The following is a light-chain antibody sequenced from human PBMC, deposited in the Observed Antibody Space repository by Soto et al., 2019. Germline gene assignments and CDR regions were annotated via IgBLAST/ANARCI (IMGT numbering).Light chain of an antibody. CDR3: KNYNSDPGT. CDR1: QGISNY. J-gene: IGKJ3*01. Sequence: DIQMTQSPSSLSASVGDRVTITCRASQGISNYLAWYQQKPGKVPKLLIYAASTLQSGVPTRFSGSGSGTDFTLTISSLQPEDVENYYCKNYNSDPGTFGPGPKLDIK. CDR2: AAS. V-gene: IGKV1-27*01.